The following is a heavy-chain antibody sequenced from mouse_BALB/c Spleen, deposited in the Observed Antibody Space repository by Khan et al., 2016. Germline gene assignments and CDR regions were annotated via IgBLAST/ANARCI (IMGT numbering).Heavy chain of an antibody. J-gene: IGHJ4*01. Sequence: EVQLQESGPSLVKPSQTLSLTCSVTGDSITSGYWNWIRKFPGNKLEYMGYISYSGSTYYKPSLKSRISITRDTSQNQYYLQSNSVTTADTAKYYSARWDGNYGYYAMDYWGQGTSVTVSS. D-gene: IGHD2-1*01. V-gene: IGHV3-8*02. CDR2: ISYSGST. CDR1: GDSITSGY. CDR3: ARWDGNYGYYAMDY.